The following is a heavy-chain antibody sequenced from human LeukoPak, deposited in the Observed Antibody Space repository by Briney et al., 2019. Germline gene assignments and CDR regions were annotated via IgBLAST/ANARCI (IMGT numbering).Heavy chain of an antibody. D-gene: IGHD3-22*01. Sequence: GGSLRLSCAASGFTFSSYEMNWVRQAPGKGLEWVSYISSSGSTIYYADSMKGRFTISRDNAKDSLYLQMNSQRADHTAVYYCAREQTATMIVDGMDVWGQGTTVTVSS. V-gene: IGHV3-48*03. CDR1: GFTFSSYE. CDR3: AREQTATMIVDGMDV. CDR2: ISSSGSTI. J-gene: IGHJ6*02.